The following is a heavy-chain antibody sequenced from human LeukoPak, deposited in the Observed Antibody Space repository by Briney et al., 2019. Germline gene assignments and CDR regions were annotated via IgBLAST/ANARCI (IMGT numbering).Heavy chain of an antibody. D-gene: IGHD5-24*01. Sequence: GESLQISCKGSGYSFTNYWITWVRQMPGKGLEWMGIIYPADSETRYSPSFQGQVTISADKSISTAYLQWSSLKASDTAMYYCARSPRDGYHDAFDVWGQGTMVSVSS. CDR1: GYSFTNYW. V-gene: IGHV5-51*01. CDR3: ARSPRDGYHDAFDV. CDR2: IYPADSET. J-gene: IGHJ3*01.